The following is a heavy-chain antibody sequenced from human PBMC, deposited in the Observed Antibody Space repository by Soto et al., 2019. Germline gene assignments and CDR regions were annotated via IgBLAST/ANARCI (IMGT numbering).Heavy chain of an antibody. CDR3: ARATILKDAFDV. Sequence: QVQLVQSGPEVKKPGSSVKVSCKASGGTFSSYSLTWVRQAPGQGPEWMGRIIPILGTVDYAQNLQGRVTITADKSTSTAYMQLSDLRSEDTAVYFCARATILKDAFDVWGQGTVVLVSS. CDR1: GGTFSSYS. V-gene: IGHV1-69*08. CDR2: IIPILGTV. J-gene: IGHJ3*01. D-gene: IGHD3-9*01.